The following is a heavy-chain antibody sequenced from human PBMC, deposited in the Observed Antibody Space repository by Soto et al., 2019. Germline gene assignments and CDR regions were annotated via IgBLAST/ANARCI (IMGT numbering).Heavy chain of an antibody. CDR1: GYTFTGYY. Sequence: QVQLVQSGAEVKKPGASVKVSCKASGYTFTGYYMHWVRQAPGQGLEWMGWINPNSGGTNYAQKFQGRVTMTRDTSISTAYMELSRLRSDDTAVYYCAARGPDCSSTSCYIGTLDYWGQGTLVTVSS. D-gene: IGHD2-2*02. V-gene: IGHV1-2*02. CDR3: AARGPDCSSTSCYIGTLDY. J-gene: IGHJ4*02. CDR2: INPNSGGT.